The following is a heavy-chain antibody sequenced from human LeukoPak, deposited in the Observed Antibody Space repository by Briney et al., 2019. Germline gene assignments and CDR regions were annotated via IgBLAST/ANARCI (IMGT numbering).Heavy chain of an antibody. CDR1: GYTFTSYD. D-gene: IGHD4-17*01. CDR3: ARFGPTVGDYHRGSDY. J-gene: IGHJ4*02. Sequence: SVKVSCKASGYTFTSYDINWVRQATGQGLEWMGWMNPNSGNTGYAQKFQGRVTITRNTSISTAYMELSSLRSEDTAVYYCARFGPTVGDYHRGSDYWGQGTLVTVSS. CDR2: MNPNSGNT. V-gene: IGHV1-8*03.